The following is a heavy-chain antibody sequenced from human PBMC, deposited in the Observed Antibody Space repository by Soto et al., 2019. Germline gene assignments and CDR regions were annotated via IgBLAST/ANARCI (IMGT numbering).Heavy chain of an antibody. CDR1: GFNVSSNS. CDR3: ARHAWLES. CDR2: IHSDANT. J-gene: IGHJ5*01. Sequence: GGSLRLSCAASGFNVSSNSMNWVRQAPGKGLEWLSLIHSDANTKYADSVKGRFTISRDSSENKFYLQMNSLRAEDTAVYYCARHAWLESWGQGPLVTVSS. V-gene: IGHV3-53*01.